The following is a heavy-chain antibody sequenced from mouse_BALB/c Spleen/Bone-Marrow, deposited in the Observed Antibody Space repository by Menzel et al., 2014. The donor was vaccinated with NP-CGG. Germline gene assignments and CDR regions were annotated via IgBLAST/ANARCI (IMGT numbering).Heavy chain of an antibody. CDR1: GFDFSRYW. D-gene: IGHD2-3*01. CDR3: ARLGYYEYFDY. Sequence: EVQGVESGGGLVQPGGSLKLSCAASGFDFSRYWMSWARQAPGKGLEWIGEINPDSSTINYTPSLKDKFIISRDNAKNTLYLQMSKVRSEDTALYYCARLGYYEYFDYWGQGTSLTVSS. CDR2: INPDSSTI. V-gene: IGHV4-1*02. J-gene: IGHJ2*02.